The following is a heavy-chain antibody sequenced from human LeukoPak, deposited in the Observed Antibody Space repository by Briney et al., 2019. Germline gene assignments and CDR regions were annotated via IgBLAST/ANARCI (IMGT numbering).Heavy chain of an antibody. CDR3: ARGGSRIVVVVAARKPHYFDY. D-gene: IGHD2-15*01. J-gene: IGHJ4*02. CDR1: GGSFSGYY. V-gene: IGHV4-34*01. Sequence: SETLSLTCAVYGGSFSGYYRSWIRQPPGKGLEWIGEISHSGSTNYNPSLKSRVTISVDTSKNQFSLKLSSVTAADTAVYYCARGGSRIVVVVAARKPHYFDYWGQGTLVTVYS. CDR2: ISHSGST.